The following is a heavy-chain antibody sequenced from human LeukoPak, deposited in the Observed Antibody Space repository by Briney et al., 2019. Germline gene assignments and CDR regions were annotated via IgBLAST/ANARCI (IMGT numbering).Heavy chain of an antibody. CDR3: AREGQWLVGGAFDI. V-gene: IGHV3-23*01. Sequence: GGSLRLSCAASGFIFNYYAMSWVRQAPGKGLEWVSGISGSDGSTYYADSVKGRFSISRDNSKKTLFLQMNSLRAEDTAVYYCAREGQWLVGGAFDIWGQGTMVTVSS. CDR1: GFIFNYYA. CDR2: ISGSDGST. D-gene: IGHD6-19*01. J-gene: IGHJ3*02.